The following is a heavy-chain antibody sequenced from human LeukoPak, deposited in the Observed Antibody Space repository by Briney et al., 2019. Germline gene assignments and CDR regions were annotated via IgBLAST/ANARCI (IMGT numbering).Heavy chain of an antibody. CDR1: GFTFSNYA. V-gene: IGHV3-23*01. CDR3: APDLRGSASSLDD. J-gene: IGHJ4*02. Sequence: GGSLRLSCGASGFTFSNYAMGWVRQAPGKGLEWVPLISGSGETAYYLDSVKGRFTISRDNSKNTLSLQMNSLRAEDTALYYCAPDLRGSASSLDDWGQGTLVTVSS. D-gene: IGHD6-25*01. CDR2: ISGSGETA.